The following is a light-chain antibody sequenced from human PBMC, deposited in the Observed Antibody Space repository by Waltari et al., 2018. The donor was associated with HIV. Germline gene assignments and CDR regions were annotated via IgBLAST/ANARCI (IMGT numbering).Light chain of an antibody. Sequence: QSALTQPASVSGSPGQSVTISCTGTTTLIGCSNYVSWYQHRPGEAPKLIIFHVDSRPTGISSRFSGSKSGNTASLTISGLQAEDEADFYCASYLNFGSLVFGGGTKLTVL. CDR2: HVD. CDR3: ASYLNFGSLV. V-gene: IGLV2-14*03. CDR1: TTLIGCSNY. J-gene: IGLJ3*02.